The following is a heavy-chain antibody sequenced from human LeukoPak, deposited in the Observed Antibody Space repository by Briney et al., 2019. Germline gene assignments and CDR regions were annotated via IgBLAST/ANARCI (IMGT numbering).Heavy chain of an antibody. Sequence: ASVKVSCKAAGYTFTGYYMHWVRQAPGQGLEWMGWINPNSGGTNYAQKFQGRVTMTRDTSISTAYMELSRLRSDDTAVSYCARDRPAAGLNWFDPWGQGTLVTVSS. CDR2: INPNSGGT. D-gene: IGHD6-13*01. CDR3: ARDRPAAGLNWFDP. V-gene: IGHV1-2*02. J-gene: IGHJ5*02. CDR1: GYTFTGYY.